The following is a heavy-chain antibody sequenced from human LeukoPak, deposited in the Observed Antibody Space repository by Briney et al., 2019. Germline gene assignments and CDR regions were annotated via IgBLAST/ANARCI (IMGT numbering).Heavy chain of an antibody. Sequence: GGSLGLSCAASGFTVSSNYMSWVRQAPGKGLEWVSFIYSDNTHYADSVKGRFTISRDNAKNSLYLQMNSLRAEDTAVYYCAREPSHHYYDSSGYFDYWGQGTLVTVSS. D-gene: IGHD3-22*01. CDR1: GFTVSSNY. CDR2: IYSDNT. V-gene: IGHV3-53*01. CDR3: AREPSHHYYDSSGYFDY. J-gene: IGHJ4*02.